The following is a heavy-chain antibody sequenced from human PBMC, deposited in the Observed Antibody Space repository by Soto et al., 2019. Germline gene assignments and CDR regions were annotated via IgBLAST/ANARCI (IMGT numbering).Heavy chain of an antibody. CDR3: AAPHCTNGVCYYGYYYYSGMDV. D-gene: IGHD2-8*01. V-gene: IGHV1-58*01. Sequence: GASVKVSCKASGFTFTSSAVQWVRQARGQRLEWIGWIVVGSGNTNYAQKFQERVTITRDMSTSTAYMELSSLRSEDTAVYYCAAPHCTNGVCYYGYYYYSGMDVWGQGTTVTVSS. J-gene: IGHJ6*02. CDR2: IVVGSGNT. CDR1: GFTFTSSA.